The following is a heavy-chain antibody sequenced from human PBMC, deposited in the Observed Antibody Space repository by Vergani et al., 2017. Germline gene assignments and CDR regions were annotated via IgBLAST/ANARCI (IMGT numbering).Heavy chain of an antibody. V-gene: IGHV3-33*01. CDR3: ARGGWGGYFDY. D-gene: IGHD1-26*01. CDR1: GFTFSSYG. CDR2: IWYDGSNK. Sequence: QVQLVESGGGVVQPGRSLRLSCAASGFTFSSYGMHWVRQAPGKGLEWVAVIWYDGSNKYYADSVKGRFTISRDNSKNTLYLQMNSLRAEDTAVYYCARGGWGGYFDYWGQGTLVTVSS. J-gene: IGHJ4*02.